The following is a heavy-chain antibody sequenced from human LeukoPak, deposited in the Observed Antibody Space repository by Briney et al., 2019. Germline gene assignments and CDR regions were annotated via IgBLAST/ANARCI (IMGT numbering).Heavy chain of an antibody. V-gene: IGHV4-30-4*08. CDR2: IYYSGST. D-gene: IGHD2-21*01. CDR1: GGSISSGDYY. CDR3: ARDLLYCGGDCGFDP. J-gene: IGHJ5*02. Sequence: SQTLSLTCTVSGGSISSGDYYWSWIRQPPGKGLEWIVYIYYSGSTYYNPSLKSPVTISVDTSKNQFSLKLSSVTAADTAVYYCARDLLYCGGDCGFDPWGQGTLVTVSS.